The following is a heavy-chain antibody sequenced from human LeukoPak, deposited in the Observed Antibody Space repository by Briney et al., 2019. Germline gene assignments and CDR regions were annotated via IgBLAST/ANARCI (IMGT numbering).Heavy chain of an antibody. V-gene: IGHV3-21*01. CDR1: GFTFRNAW. D-gene: IGHD3-10*01. J-gene: IGHJ4*02. CDR2: ISSSSSYI. CDR3: ARDREFGDQNDY. Sequence: GGSLRLSCAASGFTFRNAWMSWARQAPGKGLEWVSSISSSSSYIYYADSVKGRFTISRDNAKNSLYLQMNSLRAEDTAVYYCARDREFGDQNDYWGQGTLVTVSS.